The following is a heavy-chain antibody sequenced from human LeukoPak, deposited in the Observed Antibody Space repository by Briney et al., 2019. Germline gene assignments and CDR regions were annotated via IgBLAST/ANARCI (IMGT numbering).Heavy chain of an antibody. J-gene: IGHJ1*01. CDR2: INQDGSEK. V-gene: IGHV3-7*01. Sequence: GGSLRLSCAASGFSFSSFWMSWVRQAPGKGLEWLANINQDGSEKNYVDSVKGRFTISRDGAKNSLYLQMNSLRAEDAAVYYCAREQCSGNSCYYYWGQGTLVTVSS. D-gene: IGHD2-15*01. CDR1: GFSFSSFW. CDR3: AREQCSGNSCYYY.